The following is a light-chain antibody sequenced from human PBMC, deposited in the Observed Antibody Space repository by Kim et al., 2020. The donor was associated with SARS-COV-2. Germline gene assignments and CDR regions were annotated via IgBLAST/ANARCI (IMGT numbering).Light chain of an antibody. CDR2: DAS. V-gene: IGKV3-11*01. J-gene: IGKJ2*01. CDR1: QSVNSY. Sequence: LSPGERATLSCRASQSVNSYLAWYQQKPGQAPRLLIYDASNRATGIPARFSGSGSGTDFTLTISSLEPEDFALYYCQQRSNWPRDTFGQGTKLEI. CDR3: QQRSNWPRDT.